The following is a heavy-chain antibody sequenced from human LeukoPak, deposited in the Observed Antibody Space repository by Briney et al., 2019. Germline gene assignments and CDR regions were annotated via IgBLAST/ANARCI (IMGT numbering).Heavy chain of an antibody. Sequence: GGSLRLSCAASGFTFSSYWMSWVRQAPGKGLEWVANIKQDGSEKYYVDSVKGRFTLSRDNAKNSLFLQMNSLRAEDTALYYCARVGYDTSGYYYGSHAFDIWGQGTMVTVSS. D-gene: IGHD3-22*01. CDR1: GFTFSSYW. CDR3: ARVGYDTSGYYYGSHAFDI. CDR2: IKQDGSEK. V-gene: IGHV3-7*01. J-gene: IGHJ3*02.